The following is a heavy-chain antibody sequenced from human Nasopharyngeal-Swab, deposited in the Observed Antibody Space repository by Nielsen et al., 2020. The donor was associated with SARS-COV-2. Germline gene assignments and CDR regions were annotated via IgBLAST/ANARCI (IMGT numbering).Heavy chain of an antibody. Sequence: ASVQVSCNASGYTFTGYYMHWVRQAPGQGLEWMGSINPNSGGTKYAQKSQGWVTMTRDTSISTAYMELSRLRTGDTAVYYCARDRGINWFDPWGQGTLVTVST. CDR2: INPNSGGT. CDR1: GYTFTGYY. V-gene: IGHV1-2*04. CDR3: ARDRGINWFDP. J-gene: IGHJ5*02.